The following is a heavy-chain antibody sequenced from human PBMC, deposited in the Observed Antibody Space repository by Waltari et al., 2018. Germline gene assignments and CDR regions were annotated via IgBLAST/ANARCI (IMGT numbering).Heavy chain of an antibody. V-gene: IGHV1-2*02. CDR3: ARVSSGSSQWISPGNNWFDP. Sequence: QVQLEQSGAEVKKPGASVKVSCKASGYTFTGYYMQWVRQAPGQGLEWMGWINPNNGVTNYAQKFQGRVTMTRDTSISTAYMELSRLRSDDTAVYYCARVSSGSSQWISPGNNWFDPWGQGTLVTVSS. CDR2: INPNNGVT. D-gene: IGHD3-10*01. J-gene: IGHJ5*02. CDR1: GYTFTGYY.